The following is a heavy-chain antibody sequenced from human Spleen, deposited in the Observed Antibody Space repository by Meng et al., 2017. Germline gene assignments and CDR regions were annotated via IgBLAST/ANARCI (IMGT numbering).Heavy chain of an antibody. V-gene: IGHV4-31*03. CDR2: IYYSGST. D-gene: IGHD4-23*01. CDR3: ARVAYGGNSYYFDS. Sequence: QVQLQESGPGLVKPSQTLSLTCTVSTGSISSDGYYWSWIRQHPGKGLEWIGYIYYSGSTYYNPSLKSRITISVDTSKNQFSLKLTSVTAADTAVYYCARVAYGGNSYYFDSWGQGTLVTVSS. CDR1: TGSISSDGYY. J-gene: IGHJ4*02.